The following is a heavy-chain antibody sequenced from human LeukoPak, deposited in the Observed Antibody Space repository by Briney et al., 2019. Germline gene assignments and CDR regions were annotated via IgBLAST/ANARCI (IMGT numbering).Heavy chain of an antibody. CDR2: IYYSGST. D-gene: IGHD2-15*01. CDR1: GGSFSGYY. Sequence: SETLSLTCAVYGGSFSGYYWSWIRQPPGKGLEWIGYIYYSGSTNYNPSLKSRVTISVDTSKNQFSLKLSSVTAADTAVYYCARGGDVVVVVAALPYYYYGMDVWGQGTTVTVSS. CDR3: ARGGDVVVVVAALPYYYYGMDV. J-gene: IGHJ6*02. V-gene: IGHV4-59*01.